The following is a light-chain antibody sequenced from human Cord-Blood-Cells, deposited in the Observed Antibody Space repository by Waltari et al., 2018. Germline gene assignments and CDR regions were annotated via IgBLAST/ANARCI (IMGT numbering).Light chain of an antibody. V-gene: IGKV1-9*01. J-gene: IGKJ4*01. CDR1: QGISSY. CDR2: AAS. Sequence: DIQLTQSPSFLSASVGDRVTIPCRASQGISSYLAWYQQKPGKAPKLLIYAASTLQSGVPSRFSGSGSGTGFTLTISSLQPEDFATYYCQQLNSYPLTFGGGTKVEIK. CDR3: QQLNSYPLT.